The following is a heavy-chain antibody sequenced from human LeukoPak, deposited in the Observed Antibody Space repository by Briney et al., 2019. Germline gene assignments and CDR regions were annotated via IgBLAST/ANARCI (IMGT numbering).Heavy chain of an antibody. CDR1: GFTFSSYA. Sequence: GGSLRLSCAASGFTFSSYAMSWVRQAPGKGLEWVSAISGSGGSTYYADSVKGRFTISRDNSKNTLYLQMNSLRAEDTAVYYCAKATTVTTSLRGFDYWGQGTLVTVSS. V-gene: IGHV3-23*01. D-gene: IGHD4-11*01. CDR2: ISGSGGST. J-gene: IGHJ4*02. CDR3: AKATTVTTSLRGFDY.